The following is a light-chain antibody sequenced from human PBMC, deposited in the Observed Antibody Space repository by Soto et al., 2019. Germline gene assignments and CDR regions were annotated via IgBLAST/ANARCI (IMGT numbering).Light chain of an antibody. V-gene: IGKV3-20*01. CDR1: QSISSSY. CDR2: ATS. CDR3: QQYFASSWT. J-gene: IGKJ1*01. Sequence: GERATLSCRASQSISSSYLAWYQHKPGQAPRLLIYATSSRATGIPDRFGGSGSGTDFTLTINRLEPEDFAVYYCQQYFASSWTFGQGTKVDIK.